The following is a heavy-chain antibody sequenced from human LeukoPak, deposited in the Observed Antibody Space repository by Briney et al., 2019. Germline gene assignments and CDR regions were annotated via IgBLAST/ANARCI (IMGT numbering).Heavy chain of an antibody. CDR2: IYTSGST. Sequence: SXTLSLTCTVSGGSISSGSYYWSWIRQPAGKGLEWIVRIYTSGSTNYNPSLKSRVTISVDTSKTQFSLKLSSVTAADTAVYYCARGAYYDFWSGYYGNWFDPWGQGTLVTVSS. V-gene: IGHV4-61*02. CDR1: GGSISSGSYY. J-gene: IGHJ5*02. CDR3: ARGAYYDFWSGYYGNWFDP. D-gene: IGHD3-3*01.